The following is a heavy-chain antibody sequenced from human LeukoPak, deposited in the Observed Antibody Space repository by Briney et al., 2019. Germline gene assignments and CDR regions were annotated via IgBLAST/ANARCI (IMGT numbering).Heavy chain of an antibody. CDR2: IIPIFGTA. Sequence: SVKVSCKASGGTFSSYAISWVRQAPGQGLEWMGGIIPIFGTADYAQKFQGRVTITTDESTSTAYMELSSLRSEDTAVYYCARDLENWGGPSLWGQGTMVTVSS. CDR1: GGTFSSYA. CDR3: ARDLENWGGPSL. J-gene: IGHJ3*01. V-gene: IGHV1-69*05. D-gene: IGHD3-16*01.